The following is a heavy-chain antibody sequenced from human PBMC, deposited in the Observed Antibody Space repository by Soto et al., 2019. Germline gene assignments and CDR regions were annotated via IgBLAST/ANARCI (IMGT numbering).Heavy chain of an antibody. CDR3: ARAIGTMTIYQLGFDP. Sequence: GGSLRLSCEASGFTFSAYGMHWVRQAPGKGLEWVAVIWYDGTNKDYGDSVKGRFTISRDNSKNTLYLQINSLRAEDTAMYYCARAIGTMTIYQLGFDPWGQGTLVTVSS. CDR1: GFTFSAYG. J-gene: IGHJ5*02. V-gene: IGHV3-33*01. D-gene: IGHD4-17*01. CDR2: IWYDGTNK.